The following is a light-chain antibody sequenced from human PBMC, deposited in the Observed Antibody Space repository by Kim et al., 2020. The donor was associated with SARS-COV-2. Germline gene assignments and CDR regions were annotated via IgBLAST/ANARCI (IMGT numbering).Light chain of an antibody. CDR3: SSRDSNGYVL. V-gene: IGLV3-19*01. CDR2: GKN. Sequence: SSELTPDPAVSVALGQTVRITCQGDSLRSYYASWYQQKPGQAPIVVISGKNNRPSGIPDRFSGSSSGNTASLTITGAQAEDEADYCCSSRDSNGYVLFGGGTQLTVL. CDR1: SLRSYY. J-gene: IGLJ2*01.